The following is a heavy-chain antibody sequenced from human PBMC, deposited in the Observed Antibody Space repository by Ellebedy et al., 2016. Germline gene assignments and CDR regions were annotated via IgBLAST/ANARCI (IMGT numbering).Heavy chain of an antibody. V-gene: IGHV3-43*01. CDR2: ISWDGGST. CDR1: GFTFDDYT. Sequence: GGSLRLXXAASGFTFDDYTMHWVRQAPGKGLEWVSLISWDGGSTYYADSVKGRFTISRDNSKNSLYLQMNSLRTEDTALYYCAKDMGQWLDAFDIWGQGTMVTVSS. J-gene: IGHJ3*02. CDR3: AKDMGQWLDAFDI. D-gene: IGHD6-19*01.